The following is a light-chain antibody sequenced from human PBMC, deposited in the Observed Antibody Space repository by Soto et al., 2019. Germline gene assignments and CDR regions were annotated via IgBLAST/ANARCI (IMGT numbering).Light chain of an antibody. Sequence: QSALTQPASVCGSPGQSITISCTGTSSDVGGYNYVSWYQQQSGKAPKLIIHEVSDRPSGVSNRCSGSQSGNTASLTISGLQAEDEADYYCDSYTSSRAYVFGIGTKVTVL. CDR3: DSYTSSRAYV. V-gene: IGLV2-14*01. CDR1: SSDVGGYNY. CDR2: EVS. J-gene: IGLJ1*01.